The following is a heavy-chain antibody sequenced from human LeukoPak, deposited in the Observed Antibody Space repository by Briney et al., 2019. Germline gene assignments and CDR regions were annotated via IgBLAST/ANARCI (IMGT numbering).Heavy chain of an antibody. CDR3: AKKVTDSDAFDI. J-gene: IGHJ3*02. Sequence: GGSLRLSCAASGFTFSTYSMNWVRQAPGKGLEWVSSISSSSSYIYYADSVKGRFTISRDNAKNSLYLQMNSLRAEDTAVYYCAKKVTDSDAFDIWGQGTMVTVSS. V-gene: IGHV3-21*04. CDR2: ISSSSSYI. CDR1: GFTFSTYS. D-gene: IGHD2-21*01.